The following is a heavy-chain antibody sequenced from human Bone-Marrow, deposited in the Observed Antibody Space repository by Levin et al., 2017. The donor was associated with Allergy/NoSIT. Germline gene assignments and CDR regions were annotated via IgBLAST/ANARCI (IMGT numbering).Heavy chain of an antibody. CDR1: GYSFTTYW. V-gene: IGHV5-51*01. J-gene: IGHJ3*02. D-gene: IGHD2-8*01. CDR2: IYPGDSDA. Sequence: GESLKISCKGSGYSFTTYWIGWVRQMPGKGLEWMGIIYPGDSDARYSPSFQGQVTISADKSISTAYLQWSSLKTSDTAIYYCARVRMVYASDNAFDIWGQGTMVTVSS. CDR3: ARVRMVYASDNAFDI.